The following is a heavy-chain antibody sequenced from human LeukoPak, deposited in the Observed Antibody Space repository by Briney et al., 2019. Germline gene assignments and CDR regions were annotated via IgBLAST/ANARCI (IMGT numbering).Heavy chain of an antibody. CDR1: GFTFSSYS. CDR2: ISSSSSTI. CDR3: ARDGHHYDFWSGFSLADYNWFDP. V-gene: IGHV3-48*01. J-gene: IGHJ5*02. Sequence: GGSLRLSCAASGFTFSSYSMNWVRQAPGKGLEWVSYISSSSSTIYYADSVKGRFTISRDNAKNSLYLQMNSLRAEDTAVYYCARDGHHYDFWSGFSLADYNWFDPWGQGTLVTVSS. D-gene: IGHD3-3*01.